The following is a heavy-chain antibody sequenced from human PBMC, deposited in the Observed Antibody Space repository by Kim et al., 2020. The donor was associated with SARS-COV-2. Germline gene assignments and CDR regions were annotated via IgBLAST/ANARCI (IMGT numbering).Heavy chain of an antibody. V-gene: IGHV4-39*01. CDR2: IYYSGTT. J-gene: IGHJ4*02. D-gene: IGHD6-19*01. CDR3: PIIAVAGTFYFDY. Sequence: SETLSLTCTVSGGSISSSNYYWGWIRQPPGKGLELIGNIYYSGTTYYNPSLKSRVTISVDTSKNQFSLKLSSVTAADTAVYYCPIIAVAGTFYFDYWGQGTLVTVSS. CDR1: GGSISSSNYY.